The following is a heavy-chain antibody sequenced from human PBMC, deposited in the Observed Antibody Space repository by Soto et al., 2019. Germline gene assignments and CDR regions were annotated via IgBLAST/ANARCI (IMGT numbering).Heavy chain of an antibody. CDR2: INHSGST. D-gene: IGHD3-3*01. Sequence: ASETLSLTCAVYGGSFSGYYWSWIRRPPGKGLEWIGEINHSGSTNYNPSLKSRVTISVDTSKNQFSLKLSSVTAADTAVYYCASSATPTIFGVVHWGQGTLVTVSS. CDR1: GGSFSGYY. J-gene: IGHJ4*02. CDR3: ASSATPTIFGVVH. V-gene: IGHV4-34*01.